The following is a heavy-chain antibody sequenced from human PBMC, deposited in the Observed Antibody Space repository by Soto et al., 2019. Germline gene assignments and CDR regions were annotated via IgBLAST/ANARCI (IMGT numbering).Heavy chain of an antibody. V-gene: IGHV3-15*07. Sequence: EVQLVESGGGLVKPGGSLRLSCAASGFTFSNAWMNWVRQAPGKGLEWVGRIKSKTDGGTTDYAAPVKGRFTISRDDSMNTLYLQMNSLKTEDTAVYYCTTDSGIAVAGFDYWGQGTLVTVSS. CDR2: IKSKTDGGTT. CDR3: TTDSGIAVAGFDY. J-gene: IGHJ4*02. D-gene: IGHD6-19*01. CDR1: GFTFSNAW.